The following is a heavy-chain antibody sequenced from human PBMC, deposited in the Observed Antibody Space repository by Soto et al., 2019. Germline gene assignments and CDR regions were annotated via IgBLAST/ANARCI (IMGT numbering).Heavy chain of an antibody. V-gene: IGHV1-18*01. CDR2: ISAYNGNT. Sequence: VKVSCKASGYTFTSYGISWVRQAPGQGLEWMGWISAYNGNTNYAQKLQGRVTMTTDTSTSTAYMELRSLRSDDTAVYYCAREGTYCSGGSCYRNWFDPWGQGTLVTVSS. CDR3: AREGTYCSGGSCYRNWFDP. J-gene: IGHJ5*02. CDR1: GYTFTSYG. D-gene: IGHD2-15*01.